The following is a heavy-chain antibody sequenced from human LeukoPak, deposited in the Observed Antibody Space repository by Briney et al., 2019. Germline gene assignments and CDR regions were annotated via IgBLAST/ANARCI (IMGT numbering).Heavy chain of an antibody. V-gene: IGHV4-39*01. CDR2: IYYSGST. J-gene: IGHJ4*02. D-gene: IGHD3-9*01. CDR3: ARQLRYFDWPWGDFDY. CDR1: GGSISSSSYY. Sequence: SETLSLTCTVSGGSISSSSYYWGWIRQPPGKGLEWIGSIYYSGSTYYNPSLKSRVTISVDTSKNQFSLKLSSVTAADTAVYYCARQLRYFDWPWGDFDYWGQGTLVTVSS.